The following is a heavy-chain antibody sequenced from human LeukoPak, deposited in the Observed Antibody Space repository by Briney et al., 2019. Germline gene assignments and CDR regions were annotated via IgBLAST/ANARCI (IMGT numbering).Heavy chain of an antibody. V-gene: IGHV4-39*01. CDR3: ARPGGYNWFDS. J-gene: IGHJ5*01. CDR2: INYSGST. CDR1: GGSISSSNYY. D-gene: IGHD5-12*01. Sequence: PSETLSLTCTVSGGSISSSNYYWGWIRQPPGKGLEWIGSINYSGSTYYNPSLKSRVTISVDTSKNQFSLKLSSVTAADTAVYYCARPGGYNWFDSWGQGTLVTVSS.